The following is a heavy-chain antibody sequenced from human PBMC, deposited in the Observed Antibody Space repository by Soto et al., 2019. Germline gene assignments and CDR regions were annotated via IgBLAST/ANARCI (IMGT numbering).Heavy chain of an antibody. CDR1: GGSISSYY. Sequence: SETLSLTCTVSGGSISSYYWSWIRQPPGKGLEWIGYIYYSGSTNYNPSLKSRVTISVDTSKNQFSLKLSSVTAADTAVYYCARLTSSSWYWFDPWGQGTLVTVSS. CDR3: ARLTSSSWYWFDP. J-gene: IGHJ5*02. CDR2: IYYSGST. V-gene: IGHV4-59*08. D-gene: IGHD6-13*01.